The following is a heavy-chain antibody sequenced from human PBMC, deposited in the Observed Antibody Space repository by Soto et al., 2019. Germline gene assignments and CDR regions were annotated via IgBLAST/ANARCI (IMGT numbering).Heavy chain of an antibody. V-gene: IGHV3-72*01. Sequence: EVQLVESGGGLVQPGGSLTLSCAVSGVTFSDHYMEWVRQAPGKGLEWVARSRNKAKSYSTDFAAFVKGRFTISRDESKNSLYLQMKSLKTEDTAVYYCSILEGAWGQGTLVTVSS. J-gene: IGHJ4*02. CDR1: GVTFSDHY. CDR2: SRNKAKSYST. CDR3: SILEGA. D-gene: IGHD2-21*01.